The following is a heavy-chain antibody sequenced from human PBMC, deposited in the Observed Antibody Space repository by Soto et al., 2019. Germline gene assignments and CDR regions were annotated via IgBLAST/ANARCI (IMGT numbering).Heavy chain of an antibody. CDR3: ARIRASVASRTLDY. D-gene: IGHD2-15*01. CDR1: GFSLSNARMG. J-gene: IGHJ4*02. V-gene: IGHV2-26*01. CDR2: IFSNDEK. Sequence: ASGPTLVNPTETLTLTCTVSGFSLSNARMGVSWIRQPPGKALEWLAHIFSNDEKSYSTSLKSRLTISKDTSKSQVVLTMTNMDPVDTATYYCARIRASVASRTLDYWGQGTLVTVSS.